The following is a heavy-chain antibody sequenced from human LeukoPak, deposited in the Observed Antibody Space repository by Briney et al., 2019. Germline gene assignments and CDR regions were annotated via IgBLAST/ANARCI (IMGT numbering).Heavy chain of an antibody. CDR3: ARDITVAGMFDY. CDR2: IYYSGST. CDR1: GGSISSGGYY. D-gene: IGHD6-19*01. Sequence: SQTLSLTCTVSGGSISSGGYYWSWIRQHPGKGLEWIGYIYYSGSTYYNPSLKSRVTISVDTSKNQFSLKLSSVTAADTAVYYCARDITVAGMFDYWGQGTLVTVSS. J-gene: IGHJ4*02. V-gene: IGHV4-31*03.